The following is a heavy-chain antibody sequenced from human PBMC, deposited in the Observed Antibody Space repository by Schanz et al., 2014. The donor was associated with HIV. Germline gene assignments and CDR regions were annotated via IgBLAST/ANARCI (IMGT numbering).Heavy chain of an antibody. D-gene: IGHD3-10*01. Sequence: QVQLVQSGAEVKKPGASVKVSCKASGYTFINYDIHWVRQASGLGLGWMGGFIPIFGTTNYAQKFQGRVTMTSDTSTRTDHRELSSLRSEDTAVYYCARAWYHYGSGSYYRNYGMDVWGQGTTVTVSS. J-gene: IGHJ6*02. CDR1: GYTFINYD. CDR3: ARAWYHYGSGSYYRNYGMDV. V-gene: IGHV1-46*01. CDR2: FIPIFGTT.